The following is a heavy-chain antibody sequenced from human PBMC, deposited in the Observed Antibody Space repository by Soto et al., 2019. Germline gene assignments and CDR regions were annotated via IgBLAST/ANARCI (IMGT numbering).Heavy chain of an antibody. CDR1: GFTFTNSA. CDR3: VAELYSGGGCCSFDF. J-gene: IGHJ3*01. CDR2: IIVASGRT. Sequence: SVKVSCKTSGFTFTNSAVQWVRQARGQRLEWIGWIIVASGRTNYAREVQERVTISRDTSTSTAYMELSGLRSEDTAVYYCVAELYSGGGCCSFDFWGQGTMVTVS. V-gene: IGHV1-58*01. D-gene: IGHD2-21*02.